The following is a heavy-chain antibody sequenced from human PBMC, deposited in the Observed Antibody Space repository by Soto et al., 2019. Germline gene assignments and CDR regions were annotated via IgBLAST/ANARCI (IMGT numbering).Heavy chain of an antibody. CDR3: ASGEIAARPGYYGMDV. V-gene: IGHV5-10-1*01. Sequence: GESLKISCKGSGYSFASYWISWVRQMPGKGLEWMGRIDPSDSYTTYSPSFQGHVTISADKSISTAYLQWSSLKASDTAMYYCASGEIAARPGYYGMDVWGQGTTVTVSS. D-gene: IGHD6-6*01. J-gene: IGHJ6*02. CDR1: GYSFASYW. CDR2: IDPSDSYT.